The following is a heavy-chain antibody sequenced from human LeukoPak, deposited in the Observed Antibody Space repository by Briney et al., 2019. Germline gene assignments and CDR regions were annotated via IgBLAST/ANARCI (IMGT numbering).Heavy chain of an antibody. CDR3: AKDRGFILAAAGPDAFDI. CDR2: ISGSGGST. J-gene: IGHJ3*02. V-gene: IGHV3-23*01. D-gene: IGHD6-13*01. CDR1: GFTFSSYG. Sequence: GGSLRLSCAASGFTFSSYGMSWVRQAPGKGLEWVSAISGSGGSTYYADSVKGRFTISRDNSKNTLYLQMNSLRAEDTAVYYCAKDRGFILAAAGPDAFDIWGQGTMVTVSS.